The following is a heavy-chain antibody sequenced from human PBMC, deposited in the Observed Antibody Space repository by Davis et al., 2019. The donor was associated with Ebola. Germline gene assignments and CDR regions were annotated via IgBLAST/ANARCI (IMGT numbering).Heavy chain of an antibody. CDR3: ARDLGRNQSKYCNFGY. CDR1: GFTFSSYG. Sequence: GESLKISCAASGFTFSSYGMHWVRQAPGKGLEWVAVIWYDGSNKYYADSVKGRFTISRDNSKNTLYLQMNSLRAEDTAVYYCARDLGRNQSKYCNFGYWGQGTLVTVSS. CDR2: IWYDGSNK. V-gene: IGHV3-33*08. D-gene: IGHD2/OR15-2a*01. J-gene: IGHJ4*02.